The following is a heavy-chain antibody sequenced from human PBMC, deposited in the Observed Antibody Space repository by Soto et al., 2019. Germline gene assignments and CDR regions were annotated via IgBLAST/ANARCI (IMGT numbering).Heavy chain of an antibody. CDR1: GFTFSSYA. Sequence: EVQLLESGGGLVQPGGSLRLSCAASGFTFSSYAMSWVRQTPGKGLEWVSTISGSGGGIYYADSVKGRFTISRDNSKNTLYLQMNSLRAEDTAVYYCAAPIAAAVTPWGSDYGMDVWGQGTTVTVSS. CDR3: AAPIAAAVTPWGSDYGMDV. J-gene: IGHJ6*02. D-gene: IGHD6-13*01. V-gene: IGHV3-23*01. CDR2: ISGSGGGI.